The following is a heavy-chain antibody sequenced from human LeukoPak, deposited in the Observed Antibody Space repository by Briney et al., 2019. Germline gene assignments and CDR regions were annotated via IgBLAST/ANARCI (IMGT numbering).Heavy chain of an antibody. Sequence: GGSLRLSCAASGFTFSSYTMHWVRQAPGKGLEWVAVISYDGSNKYYADSVKGRFTISRDNSKNTLYLQMNSLRAEDTAVYYCAKDRSKDDYGDYHFDYWGQGTLVTVSS. J-gene: IGHJ4*02. CDR1: GFTFSSYT. D-gene: IGHD4-17*01. V-gene: IGHV3-30-3*01. CDR2: ISYDGSNK. CDR3: AKDRSKDDYGDYHFDY.